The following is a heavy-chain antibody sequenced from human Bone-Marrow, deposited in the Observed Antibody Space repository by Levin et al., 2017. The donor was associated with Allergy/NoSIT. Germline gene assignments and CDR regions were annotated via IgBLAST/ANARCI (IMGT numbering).Heavy chain of an antibody. CDR2: ISQSGTT. CDR1: GVSFGNYF. V-gene: IGHV4-34*01. Sequence: SETLSLTCAVYGVSFGNYFWTWIRQSPGQGLAWIGEISQSGTTNYNPSLKSRVTISVDTSKNQFSLKMTSLTAADTAVYYCARVRGAPNYFDPWGQGTLVTVSS. J-gene: IGHJ5*02. D-gene: IGHD3-10*01. CDR3: ARVRGAPNYFDP.